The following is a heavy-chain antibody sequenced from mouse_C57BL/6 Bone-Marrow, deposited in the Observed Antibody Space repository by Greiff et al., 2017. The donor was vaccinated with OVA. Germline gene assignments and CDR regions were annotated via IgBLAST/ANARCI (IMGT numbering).Heavy chain of an antibody. CDR1: GFSLTSYA. D-gene: IGHD4-1*02. CDR3: ARTSTVYFDY. J-gene: IGHJ2*01. Sequence: VQLVESGPGLVAPSQSLSITCTVSGFSLTSYAIRWVRQPPGKGLEWLGVIWTGGGTNYNSALKSSLSISKDNSKSLVFLKMTTVQTDDTASDYRARTSTVYFDYWGQGTTLTVSS. CDR2: IWTGGGT. V-gene: IGHV2-9-1*01.